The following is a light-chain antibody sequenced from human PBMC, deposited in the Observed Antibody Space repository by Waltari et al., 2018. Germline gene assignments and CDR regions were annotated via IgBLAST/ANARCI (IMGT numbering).Light chain of an antibody. J-gene: IGLJ2*01. Sequence: YELTQPPSVSVSPGQTASITCSGDKLGDKYASWYQQRPGQSPVLVIYQDNKRPSGIPERFSGSNSGNTATLTISGTQAMDEADYYCQAWDSSTVIFGGGTKLTVL. V-gene: IGLV3-1*01. CDR3: QAWDSSTVI. CDR2: QDN. CDR1: KLGDKY.